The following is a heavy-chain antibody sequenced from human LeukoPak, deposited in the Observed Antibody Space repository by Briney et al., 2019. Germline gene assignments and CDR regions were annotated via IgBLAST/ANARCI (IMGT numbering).Heavy chain of an antibody. Sequence: SVKVSCKASGGTFSSYAISWVRQAPGQGLEWMGGIIPIFGTANYAQEFQGRVTITADESTSTAYMELSSLRSEDTAVYYCARRYGGPRGIHCSSTSCYYGNWFDPWGQGTLVTVSS. CDR1: GGTFSSYA. CDR3: ARRYGGPRGIHCSSTSCYYGNWFDP. J-gene: IGHJ5*02. D-gene: IGHD2-2*01. CDR2: IIPIFGTA. V-gene: IGHV1-69*01.